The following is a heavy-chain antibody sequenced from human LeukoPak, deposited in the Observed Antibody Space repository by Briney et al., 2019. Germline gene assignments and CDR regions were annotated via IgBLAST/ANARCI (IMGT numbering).Heavy chain of an antibody. V-gene: IGHV3-23*01. CDR2: ISGSGGST. J-gene: IGHJ4*02. CDR3: AKDDRVRGPKGTCFDY. D-gene: IGHD3-10*01. CDR1: GFTFSSYG. Sequence: TGGSLRLSCAASGFTFSSYGMSWVRQAPGKGLEWVSAISGSGGSTYYADSVKGRFTISRDNSKNTLYLQMNSLRAEDTAVYYCAKDDRVRGPKGTCFDYWGQGTLVTVSS.